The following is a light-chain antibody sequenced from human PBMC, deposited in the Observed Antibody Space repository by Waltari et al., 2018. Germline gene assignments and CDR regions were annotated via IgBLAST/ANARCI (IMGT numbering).Light chain of an antibody. V-gene: IGKV3-20*01. CDR1: QSVRGT. Sequence: EIVLTQSPGTLSLSPGERATLSCRASQSVRGTLAWYQQKPGQPPRLLIYAASSRATGIPDRFSGSGSGTDFTLTISRLEPEDFAVYYCQQYVSLPVTFGQGTKVEIK. J-gene: IGKJ1*01. CDR2: AAS. CDR3: QQYVSLPVT.